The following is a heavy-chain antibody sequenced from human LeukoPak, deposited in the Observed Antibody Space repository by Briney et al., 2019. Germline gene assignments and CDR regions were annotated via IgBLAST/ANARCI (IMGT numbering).Heavy chain of an antibody. CDR2: IYYGGST. J-gene: IGHJ4*02. Sequence: SETLSLTCTVSGGSISSYYWSWIRQPPGKGLEWIGYIYYGGSTKYNPSLKSRVTISVDTSKNQFSLKLSSVTAADTAVYYCARGPNYGGNSKDFDYWGQGTLVTVSS. CDR3: ARGPNYGGNSKDFDY. V-gene: IGHV4-59*12. D-gene: IGHD4-23*01. CDR1: GGSISSYY.